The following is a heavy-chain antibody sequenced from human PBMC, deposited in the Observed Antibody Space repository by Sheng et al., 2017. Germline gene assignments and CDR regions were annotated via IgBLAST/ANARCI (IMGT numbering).Heavy chain of an antibody. D-gene: IGHD6-13*01. V-gene: IGHV1-18*01. J-gene: IGHJ4*02. CDR2: ISAYNDNI. Sequence: QVQLVQSGAEVKKPGASVKVSCQASGYTFTSFGISWVRQAPGQGPEWVGWISAYNDNIHYEQNLQGRVTMTADKSTSTAYMELRSLRSDDTAVYYCVRALGDSSSWWIDYWGQGTLVTVSS. CDR1: GYTFTSFG. CDR3: VRALGDSSSWWIDY.